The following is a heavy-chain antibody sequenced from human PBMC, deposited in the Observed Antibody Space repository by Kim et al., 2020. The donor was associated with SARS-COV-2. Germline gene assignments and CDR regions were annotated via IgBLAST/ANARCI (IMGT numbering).Heavy chain of an antibody. Sequence: YAASSKGRIPISRDNTKYTLLLQVNSRRAENTAVYYCAKGSVSSPRGFDYWGQGTLVTVSS. D-gene: IGHD3-10*01. V-gene: IGHV3-23*01. CDR3: AKGSVSSPRGFDY. J-gene: IGHJ4*02.